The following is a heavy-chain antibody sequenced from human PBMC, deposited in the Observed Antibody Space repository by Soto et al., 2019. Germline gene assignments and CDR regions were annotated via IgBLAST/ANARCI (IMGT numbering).Heavy chain of an antibody. V-gene: IGHV1-18*01. J-gene: IGHJ3*02. CDR2: ISAYNGNT. CDR3: ARAYTIKGPNAFDI. CDR1: GYTFTSHG. Sequence: QVQLVQSGAEVKKPGPSVKVSCKASGYTFTSHGISWVRQAPGQGLEWMGWISAYNGNTNYAQKLQGRVTKTTDPSTSTAYMEPSSLRSDATAVYYCARAYTIKGPNAFDICGQGTMVTVSS. D-gene: IGHD2-2*02.